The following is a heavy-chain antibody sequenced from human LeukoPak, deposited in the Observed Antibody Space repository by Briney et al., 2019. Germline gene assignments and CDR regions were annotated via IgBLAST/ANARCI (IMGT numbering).Heavy chain of an antibody. J-gene: IGHJ3*02. CDR1: GFTFSSYW. CDR3: ARELSHSSSWINDAFDI. CDR2: IKQDGSEK. V-gene: IGHV3-7*01. D-gene: IGHD6-13*01. Sequence: GGSLRLSCAASGFTFSSYWMSWVRQAPGKGLEWVANIKQDGSEKYYVDSVKGRFTISRDNAKNSLYRQMNSLRAEDTAVYYCARELSHSSSWINDAFDIWGQGTMVTVSS.